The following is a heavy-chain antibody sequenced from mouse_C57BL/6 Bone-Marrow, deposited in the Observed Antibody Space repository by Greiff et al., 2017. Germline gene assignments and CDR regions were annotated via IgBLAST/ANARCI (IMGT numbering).Heavy chain of an antibody. D-gene: IGHD2-5*01. Sequence: EVQGVESGGGLVQPGGSLKLSCAASGFTFSDYYMYWVRQTPEKRLEWVAYISNGGGSTYYPDTVKGRFTISRDNAKNTLYLQMSRLKSEDTAMYYCARHHYSNYEDAMDYWGQGTSVTVSS. CDR2: ISNGGGST. CDR3: ARHHYSNYEDAMDY. J-gene: IGHJ4*01. V-gene: IGHV5-12*01. CDR1: GFTFSDYY.